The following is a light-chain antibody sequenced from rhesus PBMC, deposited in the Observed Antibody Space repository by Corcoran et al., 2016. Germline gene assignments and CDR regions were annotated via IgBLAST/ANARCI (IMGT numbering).Light chain of an antibody. V-gene: IGKV3-24*04. CDR3: QQSSNLWT. CDR2: GES. Sequence: ETVVTQSPATLSLSPGERATLSCRASQSVGSYLAWYQQKPGQAPRLPIYGESSRATGIPDRFSGSGSGTDFTLTISSLEPEDVGVYYCQQSSNLWTFGQGTKVEIK. J-gene: IGKJ1*01. CDR1: QSVGSY.